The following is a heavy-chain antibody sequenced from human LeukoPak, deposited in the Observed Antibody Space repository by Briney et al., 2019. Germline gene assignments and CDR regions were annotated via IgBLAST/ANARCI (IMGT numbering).Heavy chain of an antibody. Sequence: PSETLSLTCAVSGYSISSGYYWGWIRQPPGKGLEWIGSIYHSGITYYNPSLKSRVTISVDTSKNQFSLNLSSVTAADTAVYYCARPHSNSVYCFDYWGQGIRVTVSS. CDR2: IYHSGIT. CDR1: GYSISSGYY. J-gene: IGHJ4*02. D-gene: IGHD6-13*01. CDR3: ARPHSNSVYCFDY. V-gene: IGHV4-38-2*01.